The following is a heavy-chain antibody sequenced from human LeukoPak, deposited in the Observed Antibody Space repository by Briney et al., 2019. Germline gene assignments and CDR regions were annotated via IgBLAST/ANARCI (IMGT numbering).Heavy chain of an antibody. V-gene: IGHV4-34*01. CDR1: GGSFSGYY. J-gene: IGHJ4*02. D-gene: IGHD6-19*01. Sequence: SETLSLTCAVYGGSFSGYYWSWIRQPPGKGLEWIGEINHSGSTNYNPSLKSRVTISVDTSKNQFSLKLSSVTAADTAVYYCARDSSMGSGWYPRPFDYWGQGTLVTVSS. CDR2: INHSGST. CDR3: ARDSSMGSGWYPRPFDY.